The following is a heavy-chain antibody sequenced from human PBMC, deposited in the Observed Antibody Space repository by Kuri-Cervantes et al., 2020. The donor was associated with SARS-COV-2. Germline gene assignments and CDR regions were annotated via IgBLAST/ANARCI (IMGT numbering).Heavy chain of an antibody. CDR3: ARENPYCSGGSCYSGAFDI. CDR1: GFTFSDYY. CDR2: ISSSSTI. J-gene: IGHJ3*02. D-gene: IGHD2-15*01. Sequence: GGSLRLSCAASGFTFSDYYMNWVRQAPGKGLEWVSSISSSSTIYYADSVKGRFTISRDNAKNPLYLQMNSLRAEDTAVYYCARENPYCSGGSCYSGAFDIWGQGTMVTVSS. V-gene: IGHV3-69-1*01.